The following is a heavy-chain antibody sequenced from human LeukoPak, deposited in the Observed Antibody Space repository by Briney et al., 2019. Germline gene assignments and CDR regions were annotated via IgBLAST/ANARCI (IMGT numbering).Heavy chain of an antibody. J-gene: IGHJ4*02. CDR2: ISGSGGST. V-gene: IGHV3-23*01. CDR3: AKVPRRITIFGVSSQSDY. CDR1: GFNVSTSY. Sequence: GGSLRLSCAASGFNVSTSYMTWVRQAPGKGLEWVSAISGSGGSTYYADSVKGRFTISRDNSKNTLYLQMNSLRAEDTAVYYCAKVPRRITIFGVSSQSDYWGQGTLVTVSS. D-gene: IGHD3-3*01.